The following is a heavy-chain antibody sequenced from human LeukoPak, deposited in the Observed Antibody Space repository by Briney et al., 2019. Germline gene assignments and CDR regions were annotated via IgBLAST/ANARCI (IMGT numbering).Heavy chain of an antibody. V-gene: IGHV4-31*03. CDR3: ARAHAGMVGATAYFDY. D-gene: IGHD1-26*01. CDR2: IYYSGST. CDR1: GGSISSGGYY. Sequence: TSQTLSLTCTVSGGSISSGGYYWSWIRQHPGKGLEWIGYIYYSGSTYYNPSLKSRVTISVDTSKNQFSLKLSSVTAADTAVYYCARAHAGMVGATAYFDYWGQGTLVTVSS. J-gene: IGHJ4*02.